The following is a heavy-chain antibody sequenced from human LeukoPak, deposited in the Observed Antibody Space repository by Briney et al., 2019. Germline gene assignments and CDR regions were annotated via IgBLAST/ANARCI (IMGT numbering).Heavy chain of an antibody. Sequence: GRSLRLSCAASGFTFDDYAMHWVRHAPGKGLEWVSGISWNSGSIVYGDSVKGRFTSSRDNAKNSRYLQMNSLRAEDTALYYCAKGRFTTMIVVGTIDYWGQGTLVTVSA. CDR3: AKGRFTTMIVVGTIDY. CDR2: ISWNSGSI. CDR1: GFTFDDYA. D-gene: IGHD3-22*01. V-gene: IGHV3-9*01. J-gene: IGHJ4*02.